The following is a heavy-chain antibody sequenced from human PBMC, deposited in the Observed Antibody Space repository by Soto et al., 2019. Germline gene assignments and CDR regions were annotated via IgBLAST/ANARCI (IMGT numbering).Heavy chain of an antibody. Sequence: EAQLLESGGGLVQPGESLRLSCAASGFTFRQYAMSWVRQAPGKGLEWVSAISDSGTRTYYADSVKGRFTVSRDNSRSTLYLQMNSLRAEDTAVYYCAKVFVATIREGFDYWGQGTLVTVSS. CDR2: ISDSGTRT. CDR3: AKVFVATIREGFDY. CDR1: GFTFRQYA. J-gene: IGHJ4*02. V-gene: IGHV3-23*01. D-gene: IGHD5-12*01.